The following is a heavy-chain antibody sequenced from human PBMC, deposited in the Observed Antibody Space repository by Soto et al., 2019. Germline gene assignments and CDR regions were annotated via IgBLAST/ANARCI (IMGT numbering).Heavy chain of an antibody. J-gene: IGHJ6*03. CDR3: AKDSSSSSVYYYYYMDV. V-gene: IGHV3-23*01. Sequence: GGSLRLSCAASGFTXXSXXXXXXXQAPGKGLEWVSXIGGSGGSTYYGDSVKGRFTISRDNSKNTLYLQMNSLRAEDTAVYYCAKDSSSSSVYYYYYMDVWGKGTTVTVSS. D-gene: IGHD6-6*01. CDR1: GFTXXSXX. CDR2: IGGSGGST.